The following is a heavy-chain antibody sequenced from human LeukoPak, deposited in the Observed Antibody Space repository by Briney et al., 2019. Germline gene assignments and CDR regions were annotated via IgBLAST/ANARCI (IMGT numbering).Heavy chain of an antibody. D-gene: IGHD2-15*01. CDR1: GLTFSSYA. V-gene: IGHV3-23*01. CDR2: IYTGDST. J-gene: IGHJ5*02. Sequence: GGSLRLSCAASGLTFSSYAMSWVRQAPGKGLEWVSVIYTGDSTYYADSVKGRFTISRDNSKNTLYLQMNSLRAEDTAVYYCAKDRSMYCSGGSCYSTDWFDPWGQGTLVTVSS. CDR3: AKDRSMYCSGGSCYSTDWFDP.